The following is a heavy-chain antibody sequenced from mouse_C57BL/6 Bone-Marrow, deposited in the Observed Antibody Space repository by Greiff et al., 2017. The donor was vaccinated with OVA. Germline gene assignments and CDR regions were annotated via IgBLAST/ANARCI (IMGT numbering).Heavy chain of an antibody. Sequence: VNLVESGAELVKPGASVKISCKASGYAFSSYWMNWVKQWPGKGLEWIGQIYPGDGDTNYNGNFKGKATLTADKSSSTVYMQLSSLTSEDSAVYFCARGAYWGQGTLVTVSA. CDR2: IYPGDGDT. J-gene: IGHJ3*01. CDR3: ARGAY. CDR1: GYAFSSYW. V-gene: IGHV1-80*01.